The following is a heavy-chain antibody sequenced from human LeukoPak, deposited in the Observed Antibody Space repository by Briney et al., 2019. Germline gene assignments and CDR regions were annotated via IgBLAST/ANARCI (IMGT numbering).Heavy chain of an antibody. CDR1: GFTFSSYG. V-gene: IGHV3-30*18. Sequence: GRSLRLSCAASGFTFSSYGMHWVRQAPGKGLEWVAVISYDGSNKYYADSVKGRFTISRDNSKNTLYLQMNSLRAEDTAVYYCAKDGFRQWLVPRLDYWGQGTLVTVSS. D-gene: IGHD6-19*01. CDR3: AKDGFRQWLVPRLDY. CDR2: ISYDGSNK. J-gene: IGHJ4*02.